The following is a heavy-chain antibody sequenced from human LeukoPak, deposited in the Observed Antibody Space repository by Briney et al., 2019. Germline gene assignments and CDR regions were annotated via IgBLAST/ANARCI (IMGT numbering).Heavy chain of an antibody. CDR3: AGLRSGYDEDY. Sequence: ASVKVSCKASGGTFSSYAISWVRQAPGQGLEWMGRIIPTLGIANYAQKFQGRVTITADKSTSTAYMELSSLRSEDTAVYYCAGLRSGYDEDYWGQGTLVTVSS. V-gene: IGHV1-69*04. J-gene: IGHJ4*02. CDR1: GGTFSSYA. CDR2: IIPTLGIA. D-gene: IGHD5-12*01.